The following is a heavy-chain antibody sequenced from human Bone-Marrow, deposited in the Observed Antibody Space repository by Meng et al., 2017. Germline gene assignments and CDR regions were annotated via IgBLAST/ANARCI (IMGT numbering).Heavy chain of an antibody. CDR1: GFTFSSYG. CDR3: ASHSWRYCSGGSCYEAGDY. V-gene: IGHV3-33*01. J-gene: IGHJ4*02. Sequence: GGSLRLSCAASGFTFSSYGMHWVRQAPGKGLEWVAVIWYDGSNKYYADSVKGRFTISRDNSKNSLYLQMNSLRAEDTAVYYCASHSWRYCSGGSCYEAGDYWGQGTLVTVSS. CDR2: IWYDGSNK. D-gene: IGHD2-15*01.